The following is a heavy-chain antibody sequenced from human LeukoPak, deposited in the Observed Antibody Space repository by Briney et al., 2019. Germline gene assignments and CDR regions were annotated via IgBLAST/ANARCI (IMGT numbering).Heavy chain of an antibody. J-gene: IGHJ4*02. Sequence: GGSLRLSWAASRFTFSNYVMSWVRQAPGKGLEWVSLISCSGDSTYYADSVKGRFTISRDNSKNTLYLQMNSLRAEDTAVYSCAKGRYHGSGSYLNSHDYWGQGTLVTVFS. CDR2: ISCSGDST. CDR1: RFTFSNYV. CDR3: AKGRYHGSGSYLNSHDY. D-gene: IGHD3-10*01. V-gene: IGHV3-23*01.